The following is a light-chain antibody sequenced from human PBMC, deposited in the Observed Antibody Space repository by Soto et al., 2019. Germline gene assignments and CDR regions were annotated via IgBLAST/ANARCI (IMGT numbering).Light chain of an antibody. CDR3: SSYTTADTYV. J-gene: IGLJ1*01. V-gene: IGLV2-14*01. CDR2: EVS. Sequence: QSALTQPASVSGSPGQSITISCTGTSSDVGAYDLVSWYQQHPGKAPKYLIYEVSNRPSGVSDRFSGSKSGDTASLTISGLQAEEDDDYYCSSYTTADTYVFGTGTKLTVL. CDR1: SSDVGAYDL.